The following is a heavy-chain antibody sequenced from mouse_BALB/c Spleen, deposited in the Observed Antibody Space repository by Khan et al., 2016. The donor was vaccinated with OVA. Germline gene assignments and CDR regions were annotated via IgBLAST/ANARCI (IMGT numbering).Heavy chain of an antibody. CDR2: IYPGSGNT. CDR3: ARMDTTSLDY. V-gene: IGHV1-77*01. D-gene: IGHD2-3*01. CDR1: GYTFTDYY. J-gene: IGHJ2*01. Sequence: QVQLKESGTELARPGASVKLSCKASGYTFTDYYITWVKQRTGQGLEWIGEIYPGSGNTYYNEKFKGKATLTADKSSNTAYMQLSSLTSEDYAVYFCARMDTTSLDYWGQGTTLTVSS.